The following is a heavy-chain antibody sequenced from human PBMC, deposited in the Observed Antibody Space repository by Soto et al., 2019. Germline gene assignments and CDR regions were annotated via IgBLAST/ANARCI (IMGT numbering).Heavy chain of an antibody. J-gene: IGHJ4*02. CDR3: SNGDYVY. Sequence: QLQLQESGPGLVKPSETLSLTCTVSGGSISSISYYWGWIRQPPGKGLEWIGTIYYSGSTYYNPSLKSRVTISVGTSKSQFSLKLSSVTAAYTAVYYCSNGDYVYWGQGALVTVSS. CDR2: IYYSGST. V-gene: IGHV4-39*01. D-gene: IGHD4-17*01. CDR1: GGSISSISYY.